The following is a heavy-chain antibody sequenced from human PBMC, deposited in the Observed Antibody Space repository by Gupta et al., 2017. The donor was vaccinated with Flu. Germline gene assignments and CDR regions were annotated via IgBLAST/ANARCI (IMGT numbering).Heavy chain of an antibody. J-gene: IGHJ6*02. D-gene: IGHD6-13*01. CDR3: ARVWIAGPFQHYGMDV. CDR2: INPNSGGT. Sequence: QVQLVQSGAEVKKHGASVKVSCKASGYTFTAYYMHWVRLAPGQGLELRGWINPNSGGTNYAQKFQGRVTMTRDTSIRTAYMELSRLRSDDTAVYYCARVWIAGPFQHYGMDVWGQGTTVTGSS. CDR1: GYTFTAYY. V-gene: IGHV1-2*02.